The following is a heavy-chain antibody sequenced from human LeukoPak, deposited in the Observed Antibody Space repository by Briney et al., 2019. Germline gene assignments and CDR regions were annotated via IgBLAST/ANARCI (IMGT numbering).Heavy chain of an antibody. D-gene: IGHD5-24*01. V-gene: IGHV1-46*01. CDR2: INPSGSST. CDR3: ARDRVERWLQGDAFDI. CDR1: GYSFTSHY. Sequence: ASVKVSCKASGYSFTSHYMHWVRQAPGQGLEWMGLINPSGSSTLYAQKFQGRVTVTRDMPTTTDYMELSSLRSEDTAVYYCARDRVERWLQGDAFDIWGQGTMVTVSS. J-gene: IGHJ3*02.